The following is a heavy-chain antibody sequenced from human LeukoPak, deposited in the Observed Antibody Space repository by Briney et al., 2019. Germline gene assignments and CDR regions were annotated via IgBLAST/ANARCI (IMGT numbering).Heavy chain of an antibody. Sequence: SATLSLTCTVSGGSISSSSHYWGWIRQPPGKGLEWIGSIYYSGYTYYNPSPKSRVTISVDTSKNQFSLKLRSVTAADTAVYYCARGYRDWFDPWGQGTLVTVSS. D-gene: IGHD5-12*01. CDR1: GGSISSSSHY. CDR2: IYYSGYT. V-gene: IGHV4-39*01. CDR3: ARGYRDWFDP. J-gene: IGHJ5*02.